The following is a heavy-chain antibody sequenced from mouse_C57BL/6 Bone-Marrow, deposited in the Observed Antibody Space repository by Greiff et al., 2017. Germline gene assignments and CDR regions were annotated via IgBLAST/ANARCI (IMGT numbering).Heavy chain of an antibody. Sequence: QVQLKQPGAELVKPGASVKLSCKASGYTFTSYWMHWVKQRPGQGLEWIGMIHPNSGSTNYNEKFKSKATLTVDKSSSTAYMQLSSLTSEDSAVYYCARRTGLRRDYAMDYWGQGTSVTVSS. CDR3: ARRTGLRRDYAMDY. CDR2: IHPNSGST. V-gene: IGHV1-64*01. J-gene: IGHJ4*01. CDR1: GYTFTSYW. D-gene: IGHD2-2*01.